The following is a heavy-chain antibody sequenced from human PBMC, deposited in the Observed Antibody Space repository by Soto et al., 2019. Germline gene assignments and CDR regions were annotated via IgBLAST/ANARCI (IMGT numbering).Heavy chain of an antibody. CDR2: INAGNGNT. J-gene: IGHJ4*02. CDR3: ARGPGGPDGPGDY. CDR1: GYTFTSYA. D-gene: IGHD2-15*01. V-gene: IGHV1-3*01. Sequence: QVQLVQSGAEVKKPGASVKVSCKASGYTFTSYAMYWVRQAPGQRLEWMGWINAGNGNTKYSQKFQGRVTITRDTSASTAYMELSNLRSEDTAVYYCARGPGGPDGPGDYWGQGTLVTVSS.